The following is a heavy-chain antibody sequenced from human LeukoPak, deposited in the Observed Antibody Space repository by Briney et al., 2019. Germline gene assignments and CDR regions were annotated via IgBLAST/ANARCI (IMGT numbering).Heavy chain of an antibody. CDR2: FKTNYNQV. D-gene: IGHD4-11*01. Sequence: GGSLRLSCATSGFTFSSYAMNWVRQAPGKGLEWVSTFKTNYNQVYYAESVRGRFTISTDNSKNTAYLQMNSLRVEDTALYYCARSVPDYTRFDFWGQGALVTVSS. J-gene: IGHJ4*02. CDR3: ARSVPDYTRFDF. V-gene: IGHV3-23*05. CDR1: GFTFSSYA.